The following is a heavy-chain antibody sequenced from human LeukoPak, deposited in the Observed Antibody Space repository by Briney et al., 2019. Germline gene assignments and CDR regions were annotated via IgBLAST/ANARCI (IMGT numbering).Heavy chain of an antibody. CDR3: ARGQTAAGEIWYFDY. Sequence: PSETLSLTCAVSGYSISSGYYWGWIRQPPGKGLEWIGSIYHSGSTYYNPSLKSRVTISVDTSKNQFSLKLSSVTAADTAVYYCARGQTAAGEIWYFDYWGQGSLLTVAS. D-gene: IGHD6-13*01. V-gene: IGHV4-38-2*01. J-gene: IGHJ4*02. CDR1: GYSISSGYY. CDR2: IYHSGST.